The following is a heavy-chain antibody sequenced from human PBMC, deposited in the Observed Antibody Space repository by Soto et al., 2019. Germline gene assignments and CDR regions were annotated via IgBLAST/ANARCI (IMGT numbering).Heavy chain of an antibody. CDR2: IYHTGNA. J-gene: IGHJ5*02. V-gene: IGHV4-39*01. Sequence: PSETLSLTCSVSGDSISNSRFYWAWIRQPPGEGLEWIGSIYHTGNAYYNPSLKSRVTIFVDTSKNQFSLKLTSVTAADTALYYCARDYFDSSDYTTNWFGPWGQGALVTGSS. D-gene: IGHD3-22*01. CDR3: ARDYFDSSDYTTNWFGP. CDR1: GDSISNSRFY.